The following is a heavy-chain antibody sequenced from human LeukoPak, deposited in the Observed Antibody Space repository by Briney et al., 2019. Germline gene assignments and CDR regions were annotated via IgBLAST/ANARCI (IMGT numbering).Heavy chain of an antibody. Sequence: GASVKVSCKASGGTFSSYAISWVRQAPGQGLEWMGGIIPIFGTANYAQKFQGRVTITAHKSTSTAYMELSSLRSEDTAVYYCASSSVLRYFDWLFSFDYWGQGTLVTVSS. CDR2: IIPIFGTA. D-gene: IGHD3-9*01. J-gene: IGHJ4*02. CDR3: ASSSVLRYFDWLFSFDY. CDR1: GGTFSSYA. V-gene: IGHV1-69*06.